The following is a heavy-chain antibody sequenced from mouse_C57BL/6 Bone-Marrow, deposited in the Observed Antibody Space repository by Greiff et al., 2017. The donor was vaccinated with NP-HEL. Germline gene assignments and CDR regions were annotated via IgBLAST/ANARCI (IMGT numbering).Heavy chain of an antibody. CDR1: GYTFTSYW. J-gene: IGHJ2*01. CDR2: IHPNSGST. V-gene: IGHV1-64*01. Sequence: QVQLQQPGAELVKPGASVKLSCKASGYTFTSYWMHWVKKRPGQGLEWIGMIHPNSGSTNYNEKFKSKATLTVDKSSSTAYMQLSSLTSEDSAVYYCARGTMVTTVDYWGQGTTLTVSS. CDR3: ARGTMVTTVDY. D-gene: IGHD2-2*01.